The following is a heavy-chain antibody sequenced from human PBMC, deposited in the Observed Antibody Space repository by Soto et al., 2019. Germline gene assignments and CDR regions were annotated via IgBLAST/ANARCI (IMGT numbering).Heavy chain of an antibody. V-gene: IGHV3-33*03. CDR2: ISYDGTAK. D-gene: IGHD3-3*01. CDR3: AKDEGRFLRNYFNYGIDV. J-gene: IGHJ6*02. CDR1: GFDISDHG. Sequence: QVRLVESGGGVVQPGRSLRLSCAASGFDISDHGMHWVRQAPGEGLEWVTVISYDGTAKYYKESVKGRFTTSRDNSKKTLYLQIDSLRVEDTAVYYCAKDEGRFLRNYFNYGIDVWGLGTTVTVSS.